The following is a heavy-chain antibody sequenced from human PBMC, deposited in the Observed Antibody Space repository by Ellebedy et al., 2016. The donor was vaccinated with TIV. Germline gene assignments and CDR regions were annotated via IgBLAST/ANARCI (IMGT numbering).Heavy chain of an antibody. D-gene: IGHD3-3*01. V-gene: IGHV3-23*01. Sequence: GESLKISCAASGFTVSSNFMSWVRQAPGKGLEWVSGVSVSGTDTYYADSVKGRFTIARDNSKNTLYLQMNSLRAGDTAVYYCAKDDMSIYGVVRGIYYFDYWGQGTLVTVSS. CDR1: GFTVSSNF. CDR2: VSVSGTDT. J-gene: IGHJ4*02. CDR3: AKDDMSIYGVVRGIYYFDY.